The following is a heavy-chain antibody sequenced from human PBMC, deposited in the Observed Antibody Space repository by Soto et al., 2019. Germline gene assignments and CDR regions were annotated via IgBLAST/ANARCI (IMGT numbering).Heavy chain of an antibody. CDR2: IYHIGST. CDR3: ARVTVTTYFDY. D-gene: IGHD4-17*01. V-gene: IGHV4-31*03. Sequence: QVQLQESGPGLVKPTQTLSLTGTVSGGSISSGRYYWSWIRQHPGKGLEWIGHIYHIGSTYYNPSLKSRVTISVDTSKNQFSLKLSSVTAADTAVYYCARVTVTTYFDYWGQGTLVTVSS. J-gene: IGHJ4*02. CDR1: GGSISSGRYY.